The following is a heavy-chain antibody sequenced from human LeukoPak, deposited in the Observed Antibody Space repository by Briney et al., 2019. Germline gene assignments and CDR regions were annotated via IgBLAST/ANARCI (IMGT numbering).Heavy chain of an antibody. V-gene: IGHV4-39*01. CDR2: INHSGST. CDR1: GGSISSSSYY. CDR3: ARLKRDEGIAVADIDY. Sequence: SETLSLTCTVSGGSISSSSYYWGWIRQPPGKGLEWIGEINHSGSTNYNPSLKSRVTISVDTSKNQFSLKLSSVTAADTAVYYCARLKRDEGIAVADIDYWGQGTLVTVSS. J-gene: IGHJ4*02. D-gene: IGHD6-19*01.